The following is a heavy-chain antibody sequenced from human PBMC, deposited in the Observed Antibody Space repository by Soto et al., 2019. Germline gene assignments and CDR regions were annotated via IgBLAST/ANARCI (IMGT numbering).Heavy chain of an antibody. CDR3: ASPYYYDSSGYYYAPLAFDI. J-gene: IGHJ3*02. CDR2: TYYRSKWYN. V-gene: IGHV6-1*01. CDR1: GDSVSSNSAA. Sequence: SQTLSLTCAISGDSVSSNSAAWNWIRQSPSRGLEWLGRTYYRSKWYNDYAVSVKSRITINPDTSKNQFSLQLNSVTPEDTAVYYCASPYYYDSSGYYYAPLAFDIWGQGTMVTVSS. D-gene: IGHD3-22*01.